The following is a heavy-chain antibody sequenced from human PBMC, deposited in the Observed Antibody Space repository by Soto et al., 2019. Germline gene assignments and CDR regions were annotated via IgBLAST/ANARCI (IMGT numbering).Heavy chain of an antibody. V-gene: IGHV4-34*01. J-gene: IGHJ4*02. D-gene: IGHD3-16*01. Sequence: QVHLQQWGAGLLKPSETLSLTCAVYGGSFSGYYWSWLRQPPGKGLERIGEINQSGSTNYNPSLKSRVTISKDTSKNQFSLKVSCVTAADTAVYYCARGLNYVVYWGQGTLVTVSS. CDR2: INQSGST. CDR1: GGSFSGYY. CDR3: ARGLNYVVY.